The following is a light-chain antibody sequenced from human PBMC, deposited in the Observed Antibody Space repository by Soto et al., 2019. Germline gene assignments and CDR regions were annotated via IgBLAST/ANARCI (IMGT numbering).Light chain of an antibody. Sequence: QSALTQPASVSGSPGQSITISCTGTSSDVGSYNLVSWYQQHPGKAPKLMIYEGSKRPPGVSNRFSGSKSGNTASLTISGLQAEDEADYYCCSYAGSSTHAVFGGGTQLTVL. V-gene: IGLV2-23*01. CDR3: CSYAGSSTHAV. CDR2: EGS. J-gene: IGLJ7*01. CDR1: SSDVGSYNL.